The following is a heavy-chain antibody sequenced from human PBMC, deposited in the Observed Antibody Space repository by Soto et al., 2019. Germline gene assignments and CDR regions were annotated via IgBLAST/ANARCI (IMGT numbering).Heavy chain of an antibody. CDR3: AGYSSNWFQTEGMDV. CDR1: GGSLSTYY. V-gene: IGHV4-4*07. D-gene: IGHD6-13*01. CDR2: IDTSGNT. Sequence: SETLSLTCTVSGGSLSTYYWSWIRQPAGKGLEWIGRIDTSGNTNYNPSLKSRVTMSVDTSKKQFSLKLTSVTAADTAVYYCAGYSSNWFQTEGMDVWGQGTTVTVSS. J-gene: IGHJ6*02.